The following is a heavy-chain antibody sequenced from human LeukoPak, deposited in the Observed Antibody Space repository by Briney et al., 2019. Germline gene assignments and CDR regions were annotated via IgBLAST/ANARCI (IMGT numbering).Heavy chain of an antibody. Sequence: GGSLRLSCAASGFTFSTYTIHWVRQARGKGLEWVAVISYDGSSDYYADSGKGRFTISRDDSKNTLYLQMNSLRAEDTAVYYCARASRWLQVGFDYWGQGTPVTVSS. D-gene: IGHD5-24*01. CDR1: GFTFSTYT. CDR3: ARASRWLQVGFDY. V-gene: IGHV3-30-3*01. CDR2: ISYDGSSD. J-gene: IGHJ4*02.